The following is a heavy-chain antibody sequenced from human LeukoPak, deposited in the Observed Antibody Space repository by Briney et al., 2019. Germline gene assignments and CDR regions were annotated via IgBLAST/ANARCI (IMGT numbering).Heavy chain of an antibody. D-gene: IGHD2-15*01. Sequence: GGSLTLSCAASVFTFSSYWMHWVRQAPGKRLVWVSRINSDGSSTSYADSVKGRITITRDNAKNTLYLQMNRLRVEDTALYYCAKDILGWTFDYWGPGTLVTVSS. J-gene: IGHJ4*02. CDR1: VFTFSSYW. V-gene: IGHV3-74*01. CDR3: AKDILGWTFDY. CDR2: INSDGSST.